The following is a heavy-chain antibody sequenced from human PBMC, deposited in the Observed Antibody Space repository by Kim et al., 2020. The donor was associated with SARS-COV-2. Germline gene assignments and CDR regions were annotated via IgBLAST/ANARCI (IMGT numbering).Heavy chain of an antibody. D-gene: IGHD3-10*01. CDR3: ALLGITMVRGFFQH. CDR2: ISSSSSTI. Sequence: GGSLRLSCAASGFTFSSYSMNWVRQAPGKGLEWVSYISSSSSTIYYADSVKGRFTISRDNAKNSLYLQMSSLRDEDSAVYYCALLGITMVRGFFQHWGQGILVTVSS. CDR1: GFTFSSYS. J-gene: IGHJ1*01. V-gene: IGHV3-48*02.